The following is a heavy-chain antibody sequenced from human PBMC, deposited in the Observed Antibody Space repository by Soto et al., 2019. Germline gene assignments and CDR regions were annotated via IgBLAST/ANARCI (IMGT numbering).Heavy chain of an antibody. CDR3: ARLDVLTGYYLYFDY. J-gene: IGHJ4*02. CDR1: GGSFSGYY. D-gene: IGHD3-9*01. Sequence: SETLSLTCAVYGGSFSGYYWSWIRQPPGKGLEWIGEINHSGSTNYNPSLKSRVTISVDTSKNQFSLKLSSVTAADAAVYYCARLDVLTGYYLYFDYWGQGTLVTVS. V-gene: IGHV4-34*01. CDR2: INHSGST.